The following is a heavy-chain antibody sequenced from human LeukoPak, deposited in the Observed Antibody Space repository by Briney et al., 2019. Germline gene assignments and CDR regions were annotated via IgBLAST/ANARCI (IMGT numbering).Heavy chain of an antibody. D-gene: IGHD2-21*02. Sequence: SETLSLTCTVSGGSISSYYWSWIRQPAGKGLEWIGRIYTSGSTNYNPSLKSRVTMSVDTSKNQFSLKLSSVTAADTAVYYRARDSLVGGDFGYYGMDVWGQGTTVTVSS. V-gene: IGHV4-4*07. CDR1: GGSISSYY. J-gene: IGHJ6*02. CDR3: ARDSLVGGDFGYYGMDV. CDR2: IYTSGST.